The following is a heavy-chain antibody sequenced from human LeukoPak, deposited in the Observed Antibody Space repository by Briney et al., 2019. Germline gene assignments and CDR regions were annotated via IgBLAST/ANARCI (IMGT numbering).Heavy chain of an antibody. CDR2: IKASTGGS. D-gene: IGHD2-15*01. CDR1: GYTFTDYY. Sequence: ASVKVSCKASGYTFTDYYIHWVRQAPGQGLEWMGRIKASTGGSSYVQKFQGRVTLTRDTSIGTAYMELAGLRSDDTAVYYCARDKEVATRYYYYYGMDVWGQGTTVTVSS. J-gene: IGHJ6*02. V-gene: IGHV1-2*06. CDR3: ARDKEVATRYYYYYGMDV.